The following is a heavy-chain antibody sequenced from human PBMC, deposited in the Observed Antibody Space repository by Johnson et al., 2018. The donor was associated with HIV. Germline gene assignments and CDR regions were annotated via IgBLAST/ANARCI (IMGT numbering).Heavy chain of an antibody. Sequence: EVQLVESGGGLVQPGGSLRLSCTASGFRFSSSWMHWVRQAPGKGLVWVSRINSDGSSTSYADSVKGRFIISRDNAKNTLYLQMNILRGEDTAVYYCARDPVSSSWGWHAFDIWGQGTMVTVSS. CDR3: ARDPVSSSWGWHAFDI. CDR2: INSDGSST. CDR1: GFRFSSSW. J-gene: IGHJ3*02. V-gene: IGHV3-74*01. D-gene: IGHD6-13*01.